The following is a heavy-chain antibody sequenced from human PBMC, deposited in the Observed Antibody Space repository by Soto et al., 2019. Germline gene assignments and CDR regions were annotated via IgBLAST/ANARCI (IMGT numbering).Heavy chain of an antibody. CDR1: GGTFSSFD. CDR2: IIPAFGPA. CDR3: ARSGPYCNGGSCYFQY. Sequence: QVQLVQSGAEVKKPGSSVKVSCKVSGGTFSSFDISWLRQAPGQRLEWMGGIIPAFGPANYAPKFQGTVSITAADSATTGYLELSSLRSGDTGVYYCARSGPYCNGGSCYFQYWGQGTLVTVSS. J-gene: IGHJ1*01. D-gene: IGHD2-15*01. V-gene: IGHV1-69*01.